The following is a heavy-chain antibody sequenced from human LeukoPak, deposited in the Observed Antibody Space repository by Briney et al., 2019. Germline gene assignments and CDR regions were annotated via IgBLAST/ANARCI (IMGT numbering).Heavy chain of an antibody. J-gene: IGHJ4*02. D-gene: IGHD6-19*01. CDR2: LYYSGNT. Sequence: SETLSLTCTVSGGSISNYYWSWIRQPPGKGLEWIGYLYYSGNTNSNPSLKSRVTISVDTSENQFSLRLSSVTAEDTAVYYCAREIEYSSGWYVTYFDYWGQGTLVTVSS. CDR1: GGSISNYY. CDR3: AREIEYSSGWYVTYFDY. V-gene: IGHV4-59*01.